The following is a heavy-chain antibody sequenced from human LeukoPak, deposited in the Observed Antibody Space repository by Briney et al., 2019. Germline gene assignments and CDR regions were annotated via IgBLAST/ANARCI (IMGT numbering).Heavy chain of an antibody. D-gene: IGHD3-10*01. CDR3: ARWIGGFDY. Sequence: GGSLRLSSAASGFTFSSYWMNWFRQTPGKGLEWVANIKRDGSEKYYVDSVEGRFTISRDNAKNSLYLQMNSLRAEDTAVYYCARWIGGFDYWGQGALVTVSS. CDR1: GFTFSSYW. V-gene: IGHV3-7*01. J-gene: IGHJ4*02. CDR2: IKRDGSEK.